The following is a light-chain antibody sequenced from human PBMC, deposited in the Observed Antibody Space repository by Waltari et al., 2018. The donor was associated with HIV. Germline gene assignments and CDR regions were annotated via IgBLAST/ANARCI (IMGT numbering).Light chain of an antibody. CDR3: QQYVMSPLT. J-gene: IGKJ4*01. Sequence: EIVLTQAPGTLYASPGERATLSCRASQSLSGTSLPWYQQRPGQAPRLLLSDASTRASDIPDRFSGSGSATDVTLTISGLEPEDFATYYCQQYVMSPLTFGGETRVQV. CDR2: DAS. V-gene: IGKV3-20*01. CDR1: QSLSGTS.